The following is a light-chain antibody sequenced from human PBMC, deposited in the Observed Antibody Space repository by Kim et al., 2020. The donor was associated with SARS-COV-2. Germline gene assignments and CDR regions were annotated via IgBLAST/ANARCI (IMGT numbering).Light chain of an antibody. V-gene: IGKV3-11*01. CDR2: DAS. CDR3: QQRSSWPLA. Sequence: EIVLTQSPATLSLSPGERATLSCRASQSVSTYLAWYQQKPGQAPRLLIYDASDRDTGIPARFRGSGSGTDFTLTISSLEPEDFAVYFCQQRSSWPLAFGGGTKVDIK. J-gene: IGKJ4*01. CDR1: QSVSTY.